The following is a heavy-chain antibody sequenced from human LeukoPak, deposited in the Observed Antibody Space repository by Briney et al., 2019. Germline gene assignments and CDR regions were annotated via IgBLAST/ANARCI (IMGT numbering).Heavy chain of an antibody. V-gene: IGHV1-18*01. Sequence: ASVKVSCKASRYTFTTYGISWVRQAPGQGLEWMGWISTYNGNTHYAPEFQARIAMTIDTSTSTAFMEVRSLRFDDTAVYYCARVMGFGCGGDCFALPMDVWGQGSTVTVSS. CDR3: ARVMGFGCGGDCFALPMDV. D-gene: IGHD2-21*02. CDR2: ISTYNGNT. CDR1: RYTFTTYG. J-gene: IGHJ6*02.